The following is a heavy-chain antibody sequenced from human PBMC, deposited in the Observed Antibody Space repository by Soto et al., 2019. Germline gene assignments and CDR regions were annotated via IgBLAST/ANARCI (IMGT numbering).Heavy chain of an antibody. Sequence: EVQLVESGGGLVQPGRSLRLSCAASGFTFDVYAMHWVRQVPGKGLEWVSGINWNSGSIGYGDSVKGRFAISRDNAKNSLHLQTNSLSAEDTAFYYCVKDESINWYSGHVRHGGQCTLVTVSS. V-gene: IGHV3-9*01. J-gene: IGHJ1*01. CDR3: VKDESINWYSGHVRH. D-gene: IGHD6-13*01. CDR1: GFTFDVYA. CDR2: INWNSGSI.